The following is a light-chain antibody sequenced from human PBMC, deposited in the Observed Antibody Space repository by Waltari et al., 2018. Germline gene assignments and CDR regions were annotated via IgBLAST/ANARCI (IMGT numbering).Light chain of an antibody. V-gene: IGKV3-20*01. Sequence: IVLPQSPGTLSLSPGETATLSCRASQSVSSSYLAWYQQTPGQAPRLLIYGASTRATGIPDRFSGSGSGTDFTLTISRLEPEDFAVYYCLQYGSSPRTFGQGTKVEIK. CDR2: GAS. CDR1: QSVSSSY. CDR3: LQYGSSPRT. J-gene: IGKJ1*01.